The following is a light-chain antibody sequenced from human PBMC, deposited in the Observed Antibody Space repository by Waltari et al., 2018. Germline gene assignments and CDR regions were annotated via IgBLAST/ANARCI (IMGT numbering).Light chain of an antibody. V-gene: IGLV2-11*01. Sequence: QSALTQPRSVSGSPGQSVTISCTVTSSDGGNYDYVSWYQQHPGKAPKLMIYDVSKRPSGVPDRFSGSKSGNTASLTVSGLQAEDEADYYCCSYAGTYTSWVFGGGTKLTVL. CDR2: DVS. CDR1: SSDGGNYDY. CDR3: CSYAGTYTSWV. J-gene: IGLJ3*02.